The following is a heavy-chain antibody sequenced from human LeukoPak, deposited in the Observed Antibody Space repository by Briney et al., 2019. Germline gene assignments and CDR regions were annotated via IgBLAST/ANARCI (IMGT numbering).Heavy chain of an antibody. CDR2: IWLDGSNK. D-gene: IGHD3-22*01. CDR1: GFTFPSYG. Sequence: GGSLRLSCAASGFTFPSYGMHWVGQAPGKGLDGVAVIWLDGSNKYYADSVKGRFTISRENSKNTLYLQMNSLRAEDTAVYYCAPMIVVVPRGGYYGMDVWGQGTTVTVSS. CDR3: APMIVVVPRGGYYGMDV. V-gene: IGHV3-30*02. J-gene: IGHJ6*02.